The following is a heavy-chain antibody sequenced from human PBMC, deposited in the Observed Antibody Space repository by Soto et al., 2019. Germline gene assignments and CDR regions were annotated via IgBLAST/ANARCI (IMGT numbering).Heavy chain of an antibody. CDR1: GGSFSGYY. V-gene: IGHV4-34*01. CDR2: VHHSGTT. D-gene: IGHD3-9*01. Sequence: QVQLQQWGAGLLKPSETLSLTCAVNGGSFSGYYWNWIRQSAGKGLEWIGRVHHSGTTNYNPSLKSRLTISLDTWKNHCSLQLNSVTAADTAMYYCVRQKGFFDWSSHVTGPGGMDVWGQGTSVTVSS. CDR3: VRQKGFFDWSSHVTGPGGMDV. J-gene: IGHJ6*02.